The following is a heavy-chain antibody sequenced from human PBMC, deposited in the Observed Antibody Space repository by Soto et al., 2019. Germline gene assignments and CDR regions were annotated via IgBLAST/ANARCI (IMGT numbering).Heavy chain of an antibody. J-gene: IGHJ5*02. D-gene: IGHD6-13*01. V-gene: IGHV5-51*01. CDR2: IYPGDSDT. CDR3: ARHGEQQLWGGAWFDP. CDR1: GYSFISYW. Sequence: GESLKISCKGSGYSFISYWIGWVRQMPGKGLEWMGIIYPGDSDTRYSPSFQGQVTISADKSISTAYLQWSSLKASDTAMYYCARHGEQQLWGGAWFDPWGQGTLVTVS.